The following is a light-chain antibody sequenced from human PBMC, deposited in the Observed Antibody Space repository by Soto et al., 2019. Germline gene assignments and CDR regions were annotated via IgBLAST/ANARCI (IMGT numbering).Light chain of an antibody. V-gene: IGKV3-20*01. CDR3: PQYGSSPK. Sequence: EIVLTQSPGTLSLSPGERATLSCRASQSVSSSYLAGYQQKAGQAPRLLIYGASSRATGIPDRFSGSGSGTDFPLTISRLEPEDFAVYYCPQYGSSPKFGQGTTV. J-gene: IGKJ1*01. CDR1: QSVSSSY. CDR2: GAS.